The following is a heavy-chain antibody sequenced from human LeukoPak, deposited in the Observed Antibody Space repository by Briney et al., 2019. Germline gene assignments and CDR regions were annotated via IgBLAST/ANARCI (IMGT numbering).Heavy chain of an antibody. V-gene: IGHV3-30-3*01. CDR1: GFTFSNYA. CDR3: ARDRMYSSSNYYSYYMDV. J-gene: IGHJ6*03. D-gene: IGHD6-19*01. Sequence: PGGSLRLSCAASGFTFSNYAMSWVRQAPGKGLEWVAVISYDGSNKYYADSVKGRFSISRDNSKNTLYLQMNSLRGEDTAAYYCARDRMYSSSNYYSYYMDVWGKGTTVTVSS. CDR2: ISYDGSNK.